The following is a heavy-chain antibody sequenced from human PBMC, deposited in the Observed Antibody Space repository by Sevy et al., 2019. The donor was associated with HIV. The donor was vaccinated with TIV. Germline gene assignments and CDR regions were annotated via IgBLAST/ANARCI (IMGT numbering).Heavy chain of an antibody. Sequence: GGSLRLSCAASGFDFSPYAMHWVRQAPGKGLEWVAFISYDGKYTYYADSVKGRFTVSRDNSKKTIYLQMNSLTIEDTAVFYCARDSGLLSVSEMFDHWGQGTLVSVSS. J-gene: IGHJ5*02. D-gene: IGHD3-10*01. CDR2: ISYDGKYT. CDR3: ARDSGLLSVSEMFDH. V-gene: IGHV3-30*04. CDR1: GFDFSPYA.